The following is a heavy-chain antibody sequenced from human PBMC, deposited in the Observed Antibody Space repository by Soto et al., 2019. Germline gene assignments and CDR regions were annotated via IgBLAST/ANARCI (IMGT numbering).Heavy chain of an antibody. Sequence: ETLSLTCAVSGGSFSGYYWSWIRQPPGKGLEWIGEINHSGSTNYNPSLKSRVTISVDTSKNQFSLKLSSVTAADTAVYYCARGRGSGWYRGMVDYWGQGTLVTVSS. CDR2: INHSGST. D-gene: IGHD6-19*01. V-gene: IGHV4-34*01. J-gene: IGHJ4*02. CDR3: ARGRGSGWYRGMVDY. CDR1: GGSFSGYY.